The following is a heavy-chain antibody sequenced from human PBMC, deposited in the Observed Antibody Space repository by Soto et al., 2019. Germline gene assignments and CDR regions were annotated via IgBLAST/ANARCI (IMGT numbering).Heavy chain of an antibody. CDR3: ARRRPSYSFDS. Sequence: PSETLSLTCSVSGGSISSSSYFWAWILHPPGKGLEWIANIHYSGTTYYNPSLKSRVAISVDTSKTQFSLKLRSVTPADTAVYYCARRRPSYSFDSWGQGTLVTVSS. V-gene: IGHV4-39*01. J-gene: IGHJ4*02. CDR1: GGSISSSSYF. CDR2: IHYSGTT.